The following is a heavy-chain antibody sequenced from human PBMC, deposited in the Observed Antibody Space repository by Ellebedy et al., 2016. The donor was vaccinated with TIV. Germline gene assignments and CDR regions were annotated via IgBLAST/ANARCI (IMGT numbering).Heavy chain of an antibody. V-gene: IGHV3-30*02. D-gene: IGHD4-23*01. CDR2: IRSDGSNK. CDR3: ARDRWPYFFDC. CDR1: GFSFSSYG. J-gene: IGHJ4*02. Sequence: GESLKIPCAASGFSFSSYGMHWVRQAPGRGLEWVAFIRSDGSNKYYTASVEGRFTISRDSSKNILYLQTNSLRAEDTAVYYCARDRWPYFFDCWGQGTLVTVSS.